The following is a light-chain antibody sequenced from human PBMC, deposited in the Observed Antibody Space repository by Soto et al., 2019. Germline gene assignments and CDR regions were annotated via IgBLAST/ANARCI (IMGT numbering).Light chain of an antibody. J-gene: IGLJ1*01. CDR2: DVS. CDR3: CSHAGSNSPYV. CDR1: SSDVGGYNY. V-gene: IGLV2-11*01. Sequence: LTQPRSVSGSPGQSVTISCTGTSSDVGGYNYVSWYQKHPGQAPKLLIYDVSEWPSGVPDRFSGSKSGNTASLTISGLQIEDESDYFCCSHAGSNSPYVFGSGTKVTL.